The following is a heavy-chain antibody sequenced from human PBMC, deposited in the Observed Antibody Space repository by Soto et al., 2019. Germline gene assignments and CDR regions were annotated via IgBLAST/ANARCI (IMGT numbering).Heavy chain of an antibody. CDR1: GFTFSDYY. D-gene: IGHD1-26*01. J-gene: IGHJ6*02. CDR3: ARKLVGMATNYYYGMDV. V-gene: IGHV3-11*06. Sequence: PGGSLRLSCAASGFTFSDYYMSWIRQAPGKGLEWVSYISSSSSYTNYADSVKGRFTISRDNAKNALYLQMNSLRAEDTAVYYCARKLVGMATNYYYGMDVWGQGTTVTVSS. CDR2: ISSSSSYT.